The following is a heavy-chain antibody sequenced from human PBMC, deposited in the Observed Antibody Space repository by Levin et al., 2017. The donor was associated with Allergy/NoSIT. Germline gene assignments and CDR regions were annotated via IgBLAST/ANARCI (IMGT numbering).Heavy chain of an antibody. CDR1: GGSISSGGYY. CDR2: IYYSGST. V-gene: IGHV4-31*03. CDR3: ARVGFRSSDYGEN. D-gene: IGHD4-17*01. J-gene: IGHJ4*02. Sequence: SQTLSLTCTVSGGSISSGGYYWSWIRQHPGKGLEWIGYIYYSGSTYYNPSLKSRVTISVDTSKNQFSLKLSSVTAADTAVYYCARVGFRSSDYGENWGQGTLVTVSS.